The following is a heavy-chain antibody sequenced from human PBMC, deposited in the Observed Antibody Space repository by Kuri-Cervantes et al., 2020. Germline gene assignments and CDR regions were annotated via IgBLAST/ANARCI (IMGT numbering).Heavy chain of an antibody. CDR2: IYYSGST. CDR1: GYSISSGDY. J-gene: IGHJ4*02. D-gene: IGHD6-6*01. CDR3: ARDHIAARGGGFDY. Sequence: LRLSCAVSGYSISSGDYWGWIRQPPGKALEWIGSIYYSGSTNYNPSLNSRVTISVDTSKNQFSLKLSSVTAADTAVYYCARDHIAARGGGFDYWGQGTLVTVSS. V-gene: IGHV4-28*03.